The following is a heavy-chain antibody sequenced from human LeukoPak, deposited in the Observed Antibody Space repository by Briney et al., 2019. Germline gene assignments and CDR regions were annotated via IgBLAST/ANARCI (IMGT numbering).Heavy chain of an antibody. CDR3: ARARGGYSYGRAHWFDP. D-gene: IGHD5-18*01. CDR2: IYTSGTT. Sequence: SETLSLTCTVSGGSITYSYWSWIRQPPGKGLEWIGYIYTSGTTNYNPSLNSRATISVDTSKNQFSLKLSSVTAADTAVYYCARARGGYSYGRAHWFDPWGQGTLVTVSS. V-gene: IGHV4-4*09. J-gene: IGHJ5*02. CDR1: GGSITYSY.